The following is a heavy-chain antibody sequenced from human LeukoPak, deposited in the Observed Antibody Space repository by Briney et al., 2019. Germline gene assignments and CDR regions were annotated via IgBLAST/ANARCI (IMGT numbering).Heavy chain of an antibody. CDR1: GYTFTNYG. CDR3: ASSKVSYYYGSGSYLSGGNYY. Sequence: SVKVSCKASGYTFTNYGITWVRQAPGQGLEWMGGIIPIFGTANYAQKFQGRVTITADKSTSTAYMELSSLRSEDTAVYYCASSKVSYYYGSGSYLSGGNYYWGQGTLVTVSS. CDR2: IIPIFGTA. V-gene: IGHV1-69*06. J-gene: IGHJ4*02. D-gene: IGHD3-10*01.